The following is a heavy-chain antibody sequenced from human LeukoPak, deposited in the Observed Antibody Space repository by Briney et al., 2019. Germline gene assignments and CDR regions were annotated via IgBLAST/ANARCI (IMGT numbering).Heavy chain of an antibody. Sequence: ASVKVSFKASGYTFTSYYMHWVRQAPGQGLEWMEIINPSGGSTSYAQKFQGRVTMTRDMSTSTVYMELSSLRSEDTAVYYCARRYCSSTSCYIPFDYWGQGTLVTVSS. CDR2: INPSGGST. CDR1: GYTFTSYY. CDR3: ARRYCSSTSCYIPFDY. V-gene: IGHV1-46*01. J-gene: IGHJ4*02. D-gene: IGHD2-2*02.